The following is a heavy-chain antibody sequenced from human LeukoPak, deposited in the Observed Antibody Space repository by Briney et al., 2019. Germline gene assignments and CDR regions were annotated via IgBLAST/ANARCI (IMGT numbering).Heavy chain of an antibody. D-gene: IGHD5-12*01. V-gene: IGHV3-21*04. CDR1: GFTFSSYS. Sequence: GGSLRLSCAASGFTFSSYSMNWVRQAPGKGLEWVSSISSSSYIYYADSVKGRFTISRDNAKNSLYLQMNSLRAEDTAVYFCARARGSYSSDYWGQGTLVTVSS. CDR2: ISSSSYI. CDR3: ARARGSYSSDY. J-gene: IGHJ4*02.